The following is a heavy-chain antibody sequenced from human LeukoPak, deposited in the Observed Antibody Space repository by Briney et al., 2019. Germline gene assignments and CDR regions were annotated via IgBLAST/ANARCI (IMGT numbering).Heavy chain of an antibody. D-gene: IGHD4-17*01. CDR1: GYTFTGYY. V-gene: IGHV1-2*02. CDR3: ARAGDAVTTHNWFDP. J-gene: IGHJ5*02. Sequence: ASVKVSCKASGYTFTGYYMHWVRQAPGQGLEWMGWINPNSGGTNYAQKFQGRVTMTRDTSISTAYMELSSLRSEDTAVYYCARAGDAVTTHNWFDPWGQGTLVTVSS. CDR2: INPNSGGT.